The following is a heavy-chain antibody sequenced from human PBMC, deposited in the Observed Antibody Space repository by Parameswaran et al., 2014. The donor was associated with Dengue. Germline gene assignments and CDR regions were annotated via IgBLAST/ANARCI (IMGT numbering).Heavy chain of an antibody. V-gene: IGHV3-53*01. CDR3: ARAGYHSSTWWERSYYFDY. CDR2: IYSGGST. D-gene: IGHD6-13*01. Sequence: VRQMPGKGLEWVSVIYSGGSTYYADSVKGRFTISRDISKNTLYLQMNSLRAEDTAVYYCARAGYHSSTWWERSYYFDYWGQGTLVTVSS. J-gene: IGHJ4*02.